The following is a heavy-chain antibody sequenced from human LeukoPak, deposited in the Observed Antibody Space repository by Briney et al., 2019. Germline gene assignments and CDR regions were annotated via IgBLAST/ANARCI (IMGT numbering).Heavy chain of an antibody. CDR3: ARHMVRVYYYMDV. CDR1: GYTFSSYG. CDR2: ISAYNGNT. D-gene: IGHD3-10*01. V-gene: IGHV1-18*01. J-gene: IGHJ6*03. Sequence: GASVKVSCKASGYTFSSYGINWVRQAPGQGLEWMGWISAYNGNTNYAQKLQGRVTMTTDTSTSTAYMELRSLTSDDTAVYYCARHMVRVYYYMDVWGKGTTVTVSS.